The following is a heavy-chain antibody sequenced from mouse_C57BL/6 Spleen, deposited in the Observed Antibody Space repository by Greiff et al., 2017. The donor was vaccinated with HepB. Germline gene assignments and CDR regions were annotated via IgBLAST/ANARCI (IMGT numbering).Heavy chain of an antibody. J-gene: IGHJ4*01. CDR2: IWSDGST. V-gene: IGHV2-6-1*01. Sequence: QVQLKESGPGLVAPSQSLSITCTVSGFSLTSYGVHWVRQPPGKGLEWLVVIWSDGSTTYNSALKSRLSISKDNSKSQVFLKMNSLQTDDTAMYYCARHVSYYGSSYGAMDYWGQGTSVTVSS. CDR1: GFSLTSYG. CDR3: ARHVSYYGSSYGAMDY. D-gene: IGHD1-1*01.